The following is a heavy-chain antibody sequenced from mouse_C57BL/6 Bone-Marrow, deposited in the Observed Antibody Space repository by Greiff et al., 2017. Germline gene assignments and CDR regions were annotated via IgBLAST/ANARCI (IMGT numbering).Heavy chain of an antibody. V-gene: IGHV2-3*01. CDR2: IWGNGST. CDR1: GFSLTSYG. Sequence: VKLMESGPGLVAPSQSLSITCTVSGFSLTSYGVSWVRQPPGKGLEWLGVIWGNGSTTYHSALISRLSISTDNSKIQVFLTPNSVQTDDTSTYYCAKRGDDYDSWFAYWGQGTLVTVSA. CDR3: AKRGDDYDSWFAY. J-gene: IGHJ3*01. D-gene: IGHD2-4*01.